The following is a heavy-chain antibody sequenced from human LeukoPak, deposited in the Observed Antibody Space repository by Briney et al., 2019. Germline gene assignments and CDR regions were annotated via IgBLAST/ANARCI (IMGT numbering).Heavy chain of an antibody. Sequence: GRSLRLSCAAAGFTFSKFAMHWVRQAPGKGLEWVAVVSYDGSYKYYADSVKGRFTISRDNSKNTLYLQMNSLRVEDTAVYYCARAPGYGAAYYFDYWGQGTLVTVSS. D-gene: IGHD1-1*01. CDR3: ARAPGYGAAYYFDY. V-gene: IGHV3-30*04. CDR1: GFTFSKFA. J-gene: IGHJ4*02. CDR2: VSYDGSYK.